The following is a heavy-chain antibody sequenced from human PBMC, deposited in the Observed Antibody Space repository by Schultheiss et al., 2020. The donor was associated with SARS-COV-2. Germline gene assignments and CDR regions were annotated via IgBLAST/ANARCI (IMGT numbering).Heavy chain of an antibody. V-gene: IGHV5-51*01. CDR3: ARAPLSIAARPAGMDV. D-gene: IGHD6-6*01. Sequence: GESLKISCQGSGYIFTTYWIGWVRQMPGKGLEWMGIIYPGDSDTRYSPYFQGQVTISADKSISTAYLQWSSLKASDTAMYYCARAPLSIAARPAGMDVWGQGTTVTVSS. CDR2: IYPGDSDT. J-gene: IGHJ6*02. CDR1: GYIFTTYW.